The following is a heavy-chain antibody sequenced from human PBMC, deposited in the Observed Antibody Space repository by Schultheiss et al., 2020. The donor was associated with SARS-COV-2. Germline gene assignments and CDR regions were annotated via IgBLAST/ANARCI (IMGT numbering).Heavy chain of an antibody. D-gene: IGHD3-22*01. CDR2: INQDGSEK. J-gene: IGHJ4*02. CDR3: VRGREQYDRTGRRTFDY. CDR1: GFTFTNYW. V-gene: IGHV3-7*03. Sequence: GGSLRLSCGVSGFTFTNYWMNWVRQAPGKGLEWVANINQDGSEKYYLDSVRGRFTVSIDNAKNSVYLQMNSLRAEDTALYHCVRGREQYDRTGRRTFDYWGQGTLVTVSS.